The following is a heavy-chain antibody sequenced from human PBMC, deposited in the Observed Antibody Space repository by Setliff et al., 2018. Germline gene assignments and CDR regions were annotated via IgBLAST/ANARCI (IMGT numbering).Heavy chain of an antibody. CDR3: ARDRVVVLAGRRGFYFDY. V-gene: IGHV4-4*07. CDR2: LYTSGDT. CDR1: GGSISSHY. Sequence: KASETLSLTCTVSGGSISSHYWTWIRQPAGKGLEWIGRLYTSGDTNYNPSLKSRVSMSLDTSKNQFSLKLSSVTAADTAVYYCARDRVVVLAGRRGFYFDYWGQGTLVTVS. D-gene: IGHD2-15*01. J-gene: IGHJ4*02.